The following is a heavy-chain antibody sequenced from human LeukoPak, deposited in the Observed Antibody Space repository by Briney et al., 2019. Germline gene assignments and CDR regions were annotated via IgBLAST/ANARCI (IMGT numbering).Heavy chain of an antibody. CDR2: IYPGDSDT. J-gene: IGHJ4*02. Sequence: GESLKISCKGSGYRSTNYWIAWVRQMPGKGLEWMGVIYPGDSDTRYNPSFQGQVTISADRSFGTAYLQWSSLKASNSAMYFCARREATTEYFDFWGQGTLVTVSS. D-gene: IGHD1-7*01. CDR3: ARREATTEYFDF. V-gene: IGHV5-51*01. CDR1: GYRSTNYW.